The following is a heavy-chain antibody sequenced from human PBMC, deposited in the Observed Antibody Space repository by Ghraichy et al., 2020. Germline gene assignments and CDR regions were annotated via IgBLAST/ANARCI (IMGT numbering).Heavy chain of an antibody. Sequence: ASVKVSCKASGYTFTSYGISWVRQAPGQGLEWMGGISAYNGKTNYAQKLKGRVTMTTDTSTSTAYMELRSLRSDDTAVYYCARDDPTYYNDNSGYYSGYFDYWGQGTRVTVSS. V-gene: IGHV1-18*04. CDR3: ARDDPTYYNDNSGYYSGYFDY. CDR2: ISAYNGKT. CDR1: GYTFTSYG. D-gene: IGHD3-22*01. J-gene: IGHJ4*02.